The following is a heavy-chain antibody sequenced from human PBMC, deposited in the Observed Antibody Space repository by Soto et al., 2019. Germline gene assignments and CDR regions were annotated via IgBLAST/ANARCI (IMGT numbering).Heavy chain of an antibody. CDR3: ARENSITGTFDY. D-gene: IGHD1-20*01. CDR1: GFTFSSYG. CDR2: IWYDGSNK. Sequence: PGGSLRLSCAASGFTFSSYGMHWVRQAPGKGLEWVAVIWYDGSNKYYADSVKGRFTISRDNSKNTLYLQMNSLRAEDTAVYYCARENSITGTFDYWGQGTLVTVSS. V-gene: IGHV3-33*01. J-gene: IGHJ4*02.